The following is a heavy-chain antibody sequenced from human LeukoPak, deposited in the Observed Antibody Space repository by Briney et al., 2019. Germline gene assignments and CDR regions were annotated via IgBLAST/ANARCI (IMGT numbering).Heavy chain of an antibody. CDR2: ISAYNGNT. J-gene: IGHJ6*03. D-gene: IGHD2-8*02. CDR1: GYTFTSYG. Sequence: ASVKVSCKASGYTFTSYGVSWVRQAPGQGLEWMGWISAYNGNTNYAQKLQGRVTMTTDTSTTTAYMELSNLRSEDTAVYYCARVLSGRTVWSPYYYYYMDVWGKGTTVTISS. V-gene: IGHV1-18*01. CDR3: ARVLSGRTVWSPYYYYYMDV.